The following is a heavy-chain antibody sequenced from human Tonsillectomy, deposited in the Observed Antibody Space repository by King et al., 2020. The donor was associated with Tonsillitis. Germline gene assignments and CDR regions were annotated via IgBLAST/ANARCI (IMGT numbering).Heavy chain of an antibody. CDR2: SYTSGSS. Sequence: VQLQESGPGLVKPSQTLSLICTVSDNSISSSSHYWSWIRQPAGKELEWIWRSYTSGSSNYNPSLNSRVTMSVDTSKNQLSLILSSWTAADTAVYYCAREISGSPTYGSAFDIWGQGTMVTVS. D-gene: IGHD1-26*01. V-gene: IGHV4-61*02. CDR3: AREISGSPTYGSAFDI. CDR1: DNSISSSSHY. J-gene: IGHJ3*02.